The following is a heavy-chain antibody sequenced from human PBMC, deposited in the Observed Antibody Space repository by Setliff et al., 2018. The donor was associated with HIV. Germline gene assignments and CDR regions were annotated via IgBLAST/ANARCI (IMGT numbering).Heavy chain of an antibody. J-gene: IGHJ6*03. CDR1: GGTFSSYA. V-gene: IGHV1-69*04. D-gene: IGHD3-3*01. CDR2: FIPILGVA. Sequence: SVKVSCKASGGTFSSYAISWVRQAPGQGLDWMGRFIPILGVANYAQRFQGKVTITADKSTSTAYMELTSLRFDDTAMYYCVRGVQSPPHYSYYYMDVWGEGTMVTVSS. CDR3: VRGVQSPPHYSYYYMDV.